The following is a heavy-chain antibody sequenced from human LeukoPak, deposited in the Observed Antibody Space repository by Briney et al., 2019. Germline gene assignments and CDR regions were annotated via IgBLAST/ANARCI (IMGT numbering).Heavy chain of an antibody. V-gene: IGHV3-23*01. D-gene: IGHD6-13*01. CDR1: GFTFSSYG. CDR3: ARERQQLGPDALDI. CDR2: ISGSGGTT. J-gene: IGHJ3*02. Sequence: GGSLRLSCAVSGFTFSSYGMSWVRQAPGRGLEYVSSISGSGGTTYYADSVKGRFTISRDNSKNTLYLQMNSLRAEDTAVYYCARERQQLGPDALDIWGQGTMVTVSS.